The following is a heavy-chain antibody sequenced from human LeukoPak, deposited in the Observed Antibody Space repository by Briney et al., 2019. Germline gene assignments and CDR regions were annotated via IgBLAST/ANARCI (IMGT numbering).Heavy chain of an antibody. J-gene: IGHJ4*02. CDR1: GGSISTYH. D-gene: IGHD1-20*01. CDR2: IHYSGST. CDR3: ARGSNWNQGLFDY. Sequence: PSETLSLTCTVSGGSISTYHWSWIRQPPGKGLEWIGNIHYSGSTKHNPSLKSRVTISIDTSKNQFSLNLTSVTAADTAVYYCARGSNWNQGLFDYWGQGTLVTVSS. V-gene: IGHV4-59*01.